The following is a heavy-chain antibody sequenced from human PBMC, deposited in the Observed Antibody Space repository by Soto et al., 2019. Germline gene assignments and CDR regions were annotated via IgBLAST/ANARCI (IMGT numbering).Heavy chain of an antibody. CDR2: IYYSGST. Sequence: QVQLQESGPGLVKPSQTLSLTCTVSGGSISSGDYYWSWIRQPPGKGLEWIGYIYYSGSTHYNPSLKRRVTISVDTSKNQFSLKLSSVTAADTDVYYCARERPDGARLDPWGQGTLVTVSS. CDR3: ARERPDGARLDP. CDR1: GGSISSGDYY. J-gene: IGHJ5*02. V-gene: IGHV4-30-4*01. D-gene: IGHD6-6*01.